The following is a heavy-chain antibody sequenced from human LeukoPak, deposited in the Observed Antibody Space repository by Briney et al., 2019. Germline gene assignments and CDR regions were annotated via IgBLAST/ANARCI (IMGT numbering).Heavy chain of an antibody. V-gene: IGHV3-9*01. D-gene: IGHD3-22*01. CDR1: GFTFDDYA. J-gene: IGHJ4*02. CDR3: AKDSYDSSGYHLGFDY. CDR2: ISWNSGSI. Sequence: GGSLRLSCAASGFTFDDYAMQWVRQAPGKGLEWVSGISWNSGSIGYADSVKGRFTISRDKAKNSLYLQMNSLRAEDTALYYCAKDSYDSSGYHLGFDYWGQGTLVTVS.